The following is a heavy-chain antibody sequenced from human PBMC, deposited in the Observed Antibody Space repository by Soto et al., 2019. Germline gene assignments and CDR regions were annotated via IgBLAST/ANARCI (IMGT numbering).Heavy chain of an antibody. CDR3: ARWFDR. Sequence: PSETLSLTCAVSGGSISSGGYSWSWIRQPPGKGLEWIGYISHSGSTYYNPSLKSRVTISVDRSKNQFSLKLSSVTAADTAVYYYARWFDRWGQGTLVTVSS. CDR1: GGSISSGGYS. CDR2: ISHSGST. V-gene: IGHV4-30-2*01. J-gene: IGHJ5*02.